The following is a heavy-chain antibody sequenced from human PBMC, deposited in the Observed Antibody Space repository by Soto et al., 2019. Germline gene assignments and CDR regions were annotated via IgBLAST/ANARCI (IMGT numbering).Heavy chain of an antibody. CDR3: ARERVTTGEYYFDS. J-gene: IGHJ4*02. Sequence: GGSLRLSCAASGFTFRSYWMHWVRQAPGKGLVWVSRINRDGSSTSYADSVKGRVTISRDTAKNTLYLQMNSLRAEDTAVYYCARERVTTGEYYFDSWGPGTLVTVSS. V-gene: IGHV3-74*01. CDR1: GFTFRSYW. D-gene: IGHD1-1*01. CDR2: INRDGSST.